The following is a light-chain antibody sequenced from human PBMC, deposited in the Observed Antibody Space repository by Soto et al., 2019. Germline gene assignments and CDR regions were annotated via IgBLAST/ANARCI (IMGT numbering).Light chain of an antibody. CDR2: EVT. Sequence: QSLRPQPASLSGSPGQSITLSCTGTSGDVGTYDYVSWYQQHPGKAPKLIIYEVTNRPSGVSNRFSGSKSGNTASLTISGLQADDEADYYCSSYTTRTTLVFGGGTTVTGL. V-gene: IGLV2-14*01. CDR1: SGDVGTYDY. CDR3: SSYTTRTTLV. J-gene: IGLJ3*02.